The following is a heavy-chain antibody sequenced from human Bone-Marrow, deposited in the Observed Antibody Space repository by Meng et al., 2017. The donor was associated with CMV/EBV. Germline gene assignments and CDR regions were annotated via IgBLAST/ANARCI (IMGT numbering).Heavy chain of an antibody. V-gene: IGHV4-4*02. Sequence: SLTCAVSGASISSDDWWNWVRQPPGKGLEWIGEMYHTGRTNLKPSLKSRVTISIDHSKNQFSLSLTSVTAADTAVYYCATTSPYRVDYWGQGTLVTVSS. D-gene: IGHD2-2*01. CDR2: MYHTGRT. J-gene: IGHJ4*02. CDR1: GASISSDDW. CDR3: ATTSPYRVDY.